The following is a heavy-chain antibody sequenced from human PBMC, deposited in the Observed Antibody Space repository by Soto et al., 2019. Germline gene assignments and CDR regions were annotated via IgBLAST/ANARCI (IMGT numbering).Heavy chain of an antibody. D-gene: IGHD3-10*01. Sequence: PSETLSLTCTVSGGSISSGGYYWSWIRQHPGKGLEWIGYIYYSGSTYYNPSLKSRVTISVDTSKNQFSLKLSSVTAADTAVYYCARVASFRQQGWFGELLSNWFDPWGQGTLVTVSS. V-gene: IGHV4-31*03. CDR1: GGSISSGGYY. J-gene: IGHJ5*02. CDR3: ARVASFRQQGWFGELLSNWFDP. CDR2: IYYSGST.